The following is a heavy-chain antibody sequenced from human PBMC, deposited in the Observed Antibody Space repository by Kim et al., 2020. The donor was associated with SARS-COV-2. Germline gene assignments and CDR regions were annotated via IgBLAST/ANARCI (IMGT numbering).Heavy chain of an antibody. CDR3: AKVLTPSYYYGMDV. J-gene: IGHJ6*02. CDR2: IWYDGSNK. Sequence: GGSLRLSCAASGFTFSSYAMHWVRQAPGKGLEWVAVIWYDGSNKYYADSVKGRFTISRDNSKNTLYLQMNSLRAEDTAVYYCAKVLTPSYYYGMDVWGQGTTVTVSS. V-gene: IGHV3-33*06. CDR1: GFTFSSYA.